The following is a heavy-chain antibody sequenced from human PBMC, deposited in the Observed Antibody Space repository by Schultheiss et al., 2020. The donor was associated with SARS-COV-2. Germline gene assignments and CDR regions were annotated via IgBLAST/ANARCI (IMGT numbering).Heavy chain of an antibody. CDR1: GFTFSSYA. CDR2: ISSSSSYI. V-gene: IGHV3-21*01. CDR3: ARDAPLDSSGWSYAFDI. Sequence: GGSLRLSCAASGFTFSSYAMHWVRQAPGKGLEWVSSISSSSSYIYYADSVKGRFTISRDKSKNSLYLQMNSLRAEDTAVYYCARDAPLDSSGWSYAFDIWGQGTMVTVSS. D-gene: IGHD6-19*01. J-gene: IGHJ3*02.